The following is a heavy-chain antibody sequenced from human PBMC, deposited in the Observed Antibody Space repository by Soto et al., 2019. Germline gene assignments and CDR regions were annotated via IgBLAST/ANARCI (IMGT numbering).Heavy chain of an antibody. Sequence: ASVKVSCKASGYTFTSYAMHWVRQAPGQRLEWMGWINAGNGNTKYSQKFQGRVTITRDTSASTAYMELSSLRSEDTAVYYCARGRAMIVVVTPINWFDPWGQGTLVTVSS. J-gene: IGHJ5*02. D-gene: IGHD3-22*01. CDR2: INAGNGNT. CDR1: GYTFTSYA. V-gene: IGHV1-3*01. CDR3: ARGRAMIVVVTPINWFDP.